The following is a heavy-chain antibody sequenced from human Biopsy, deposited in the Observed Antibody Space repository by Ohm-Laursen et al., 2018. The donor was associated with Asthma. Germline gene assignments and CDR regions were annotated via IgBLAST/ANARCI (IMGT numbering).Heavy chain of an antibody. Sequence: SVKVSCKASGYTFSSYQMHWVRQAPGQGLEWLGMIKHISEYAQKFQGRVTMTRDTSTSTVYMELSSLRSEGTAVYYCARSLIVADGSDAFDIWGQGTMVTVSS. CDR3: ARSLIVADGSDAFDI. CDR2: IKHISE. CDR1: GYTFSSYQ. J-gene: IGHJ3*02. V-gene: IGHV1-46*01. D-gene: IGHD3-22*01.